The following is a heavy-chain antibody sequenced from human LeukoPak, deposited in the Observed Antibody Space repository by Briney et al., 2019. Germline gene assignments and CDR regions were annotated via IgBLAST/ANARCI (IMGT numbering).Heavy chain of an antibody. CDR2: ISSSGSTI. J-gene: IGHJ4*02. Sequence: MSGGSLRLSCAASGFTFSDYYMSWTRQAPGKGLEWVSYISSSGSTIYYADSVKGRFTISRDNAKNSLYLQMNSLRAEDTAVYYCASGGGPYDPLAYYFDYWGQGTLVTVSS. D-gene: IGHD3-16*01. V-gene: IGHV3-11*01. CDR3: ASGGGPYDPLAYYFDY. CDR1: GFTFSDYY.